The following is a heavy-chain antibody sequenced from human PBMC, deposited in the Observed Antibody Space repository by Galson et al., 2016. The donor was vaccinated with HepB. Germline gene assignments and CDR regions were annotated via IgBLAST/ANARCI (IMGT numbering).Heavy chain of an antibody. CDR2: ISTRRTT. CDR1: GFVFSNSG. Sequence: SLRLSCAASGFVFSNSGLSWVRQAPGKGLEWVASISTRRTTYYSDSVQGRFTISRDHSNNTLYLQRNGLRSEDTAVYYYAKERLVRRIFDHWGQGTLLTVSS. J-gene: IGHJ4*02. V-gene: IGHV3-23*01. D-gene: IGHD1-1*01. CDR3: AKERLVRRIFDH.